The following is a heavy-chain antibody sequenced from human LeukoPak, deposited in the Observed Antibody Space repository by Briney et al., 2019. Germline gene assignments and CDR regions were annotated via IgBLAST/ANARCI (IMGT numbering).Heavy chain of an antibody. D-gene: IGHD3-22*01. V-gene: IGHV3-74*01. CDR3: AREVGETYYYDSSGYYYDY. Sequence: GGSLRLPCAASGFTFSSYWMHWVRQAPGKGLVWVSRINSDGSSTSYADSVKGRFTISRDNAKNTLYLQMNSLRAEDTAVYYCAREVGETYYYDSSGYYYDYWGQGTLVTVSS. CDR1: GFTFSSYW. J-gene: IGHJ4*02. CDR2: INSDGSST.